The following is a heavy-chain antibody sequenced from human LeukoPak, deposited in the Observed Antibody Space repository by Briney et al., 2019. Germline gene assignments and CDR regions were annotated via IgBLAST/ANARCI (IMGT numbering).Heavy chain of an antibody. V-gene: IGHV4-34*01. J-gene: IGHJ5*01. CDR2: INQSGST. Sequence: SETLSLTCAVYGGSFSGYYLNWIRQPPGKGLEWIGEINQSGSTKYNPSFESRVTISVDTSKNQLSLKLSSVTAADTAVYYCARGPGSGSYFAWFDSWGQGALVTVSS. D-gene: IGHD3-10*01. CDR1: GGSFSGYY. CDR3: ARGPGSGSYFAWFDS.